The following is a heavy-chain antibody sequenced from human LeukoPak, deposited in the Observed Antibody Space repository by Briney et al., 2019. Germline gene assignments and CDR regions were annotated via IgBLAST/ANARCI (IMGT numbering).Heavy chain of an antibody. CDR2: IWYDGSKK. Sequence: KSGGSLRLSCAASGFMFGNYGMHWVRQAPGQGLEWVALIWYDGSKKYYADSVKGRFTVSRDNSENTLYLQMNSLRAGDTAVYYCARGLQPPVLYGMDVWGQGTTVTVSS. CDR3: ARGLQPPVLYGMDV. D-gene: IGHD4-11*01. V-gene: IGHV3-33*01. CDR1: GFMFGNYG. J-gene: IGHJ6*02.